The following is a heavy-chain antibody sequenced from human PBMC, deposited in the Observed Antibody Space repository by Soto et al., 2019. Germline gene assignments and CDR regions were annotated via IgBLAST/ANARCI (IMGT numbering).Heavy chain of an antibody. V-gene: IGHV3-33*01. CDR3: AREKSIAARSYYYYGMDV. CDR2: IWYDGSNK. J-gene: IGHJ6*02. D-gene: IGHD6-6*01. CDR1: GFTFSSYG. Sequence: QVQLVESGGGVVQPGRSLRLSCAASGFTFSSYGMHWVRQAPGKGLEWVAVIWYDGSNKYYADSVKGRFTISRDNSKNTLYPQMNSLRAEDTAVYYCAREKSIAARSYYYYGMDVWGQGTTVTVSS.